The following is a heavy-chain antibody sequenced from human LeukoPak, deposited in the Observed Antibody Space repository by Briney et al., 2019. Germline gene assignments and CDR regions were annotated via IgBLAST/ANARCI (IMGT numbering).Heavy chain of an antibody. CDR2: INHSGST. D-gene: IGHD6-19*01. Sequence: SETLSLTCAVYGGSFSGYYWSWIRQPPGKGLEWIGEINHSGSTNYNPSLKSRVTISVDTSKNQFSLKLSSATAADTAVYYCARVAQPAPIIAVAGDFDYWGQGTLVTVSS. V-gene: IGHV4-34*01. CDR3: ARVAQPAPIIAVAGDFDY. CDR1: GGSFSGYY. J-gene: IGHJ4*02.